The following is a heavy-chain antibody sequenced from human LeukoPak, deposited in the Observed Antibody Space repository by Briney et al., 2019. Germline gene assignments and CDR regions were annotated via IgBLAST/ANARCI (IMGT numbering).Heavy chain of an antibody. CDR2: IRYDGSNK. D-gene: IGHD3-22*01. Sequence: PGGSLRLSCAASGFTFSSYGMHWVRQAPGKGLEWVAFIRYDGSNKYYADSVKGRFTISRDNSKNTLYLQMNSLRAEDTAVYYCASAGDYYYDSSGLNYYFDYWGQGTLVTVSS. V-gene: IGHV3-30*02. CDR1: GFTFSSYG. J-gene: IGHJ4*02. CDR3: ASAGDYYYDSSGLNYYFDY.